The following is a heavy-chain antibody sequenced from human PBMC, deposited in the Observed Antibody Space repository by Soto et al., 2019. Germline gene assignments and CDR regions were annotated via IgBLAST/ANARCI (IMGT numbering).Heavy chain of an antibody. CDR1: GGPFSSYA. J-gene: IGHJ4*02. D-gene: IGHD3-10*01. Sequence: QVQLVQSGAEVKKPGSSVKVSCKASGGPFSSYAISWVRKSPGQGLEWMGGIIGIFGTANYAQKFQGRVTIIAEESTSTYYLALSSLRSEDTAVYYCARHSKYYYPTNVDSWGQGTLVTVSS. V-gene: IGHV1-69*12. CDR2: IIGIFGTA. CDR3: ARHSKYYYPTNVDS.